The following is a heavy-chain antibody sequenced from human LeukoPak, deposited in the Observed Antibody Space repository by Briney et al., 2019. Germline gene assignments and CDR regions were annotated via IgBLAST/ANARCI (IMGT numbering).Heavy chain of an antibody. Sequence: PGGSLRLSCAASGFSVSSNYMSWVRQAPGKGLEWVSAIYSGSSTYYADSVKGRFTISRDNSKNTLYLQMNSLRAEDTAVYYCAASRWYGYFDYWGQGALATVSS. J-gene: IGHJ4*02. CDR1: GFSVSSNY. D-gene: IGHD6-13*01. CDR3: AASRWYGYFDY. CDR2: IYSGSST. V-gene: IGHV3-53*01.